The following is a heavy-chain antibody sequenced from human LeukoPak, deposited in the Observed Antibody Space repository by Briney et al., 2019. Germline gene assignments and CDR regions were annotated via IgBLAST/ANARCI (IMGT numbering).Heavy chain of an antibody. CDR2: ISWNSGSI. J-gene: IGHJ6*02. CDR3: AKDDRGGITMIVLGVMDV. D-gene: IGHD3-22*01. V-gene: IGHV3-9*01. Sequence: PGGSLRLSCAASGFAFDDYAMHWVRQAPGKGLEWVSGISWNSGSIGYADSVKGRFTISRDNSKNTLYLQMNSLRAEDTAVYYCAKDDRGGITMIVLGVMDVWGQGTTVTVSS. CDR1: GFAFDDYA.